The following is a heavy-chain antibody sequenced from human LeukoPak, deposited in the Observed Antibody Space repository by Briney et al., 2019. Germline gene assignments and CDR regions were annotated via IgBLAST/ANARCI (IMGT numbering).Heavy chain of an antibody. CDR3: AKDITGGAYDFWSGYPDY. D-gene: IGHD3-3*01. Sequence: GGSLRLSCAASGFTFDDYTMHWVRQAPGKGLEWVSLISWDGGGTYYADSVKGRFTISRDNSKNSLYLQMNSLRTEDTALYYCAKDITGGAYDFWSGYPDYWGQGTLVTVSS. CDR1: GFTFDDYT. J-gene: IGHJ4*02. V-gene: IGHV3-43*01. CDR2: ISWDGGGT.